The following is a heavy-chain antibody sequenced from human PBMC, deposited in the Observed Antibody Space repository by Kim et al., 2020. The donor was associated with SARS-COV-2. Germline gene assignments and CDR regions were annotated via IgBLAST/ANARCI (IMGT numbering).Heavy chain of an antibody. Sequence: ASVKVSCKASGYTFTDYYIHWVRQAPGQGLEWMGWINPYSGDTNYAQKFQGRVTMTRDTSISTPYVELTSLRSDDTAVYYCARSAHSWSGHYLDLWGQGTLITVSP. D-gene: IGHD3-3*01. V-gene: IGHV1-2*02. CDR2: INPYSGDT. CDR1: GYTFTDYY. J-gene: IGHJ5*02. CDR3: ARSAHSWSGHYLDL.